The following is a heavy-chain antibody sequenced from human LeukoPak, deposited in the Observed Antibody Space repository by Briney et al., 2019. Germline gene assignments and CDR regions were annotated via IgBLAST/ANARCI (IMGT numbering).Heavy chain of an antibody. CDR1: GLTLSRYD. CDR2: IGTRGDT. CDR3: VRAPPYSSASWGYYGMDV. D-gene: IGHD6-19*01. V-gene: IGHV3-13*01. J-gene: IGHJ6*02. Sequence: PGGSLRLSCAASGLTLSRYDMHWVRQATGEGLEWVSAIGTRGDTYYAGSVKGRFTMSRENAKNSLYLQMYSLSAGDTAVYYCVRAPPYSSASWGYYGMDVWGQGTTVTVSS.